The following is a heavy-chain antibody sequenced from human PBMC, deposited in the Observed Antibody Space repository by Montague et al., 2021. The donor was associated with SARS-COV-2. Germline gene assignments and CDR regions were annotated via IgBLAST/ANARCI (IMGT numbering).Heavy chain of an antibody. D-gene: IGHD3-22*01. CDR3: ASFPSGYYDSSGYHI. V-gene: IGHV4-39*01. Sequence: SETLSLTCTVSGGSISSSSYYWGWIRQPPGKGLEWIGSIYYSGSTYYNPSLKSRVTIPVDTSKNQFSLKLSSVTAADRAVYYCASFPSGYYDSSGYHIWGQGTLVTVSS. CDR2: IYYSGST. J-gene: IGHJ4*02. CDR1: GGSISSSSYY.